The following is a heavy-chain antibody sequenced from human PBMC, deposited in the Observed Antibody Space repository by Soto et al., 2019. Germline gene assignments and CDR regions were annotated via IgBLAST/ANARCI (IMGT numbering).Heavy chain of an antibody. CDR3: ARPTTGERWAGEPVDAFDI. J-gene: IGHJ3*02. V-gene: IGHV1-69*13. Sequence: GASVKVSCKASGGTFSSYAISWVRQAPGQGLEWMGGIIPIFGAANYAQKFQGRVTITADESTSTAYMELSSLRSEDTAVYYCARPTTGERWAGEPVDAFDIWGQGTMVTVSS. CDR2: IIPIFGAA. CDR1: GGTFSSYA. D-gene: IGHD1-26*01.